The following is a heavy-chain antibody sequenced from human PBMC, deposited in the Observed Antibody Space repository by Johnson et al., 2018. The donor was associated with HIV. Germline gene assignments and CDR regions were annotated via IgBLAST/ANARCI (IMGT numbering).Heavy chain of an antibody. D-gene: IGHD1-26*01. V-gene: IGHV3-20*04. J-gene: IGHJ3*02. CDR3: AKLHGPIVGATHDAFDM. CDR2: INWNGGST. Sequence: VQLVESGGSVVRRGGSLRLSCAASGFTFDDYGMSWVRQAPGKGLEWVSGINWNGGSTGYADSVKGRFTISRDNTKNSLYLQMNHLRAEDTAVYYCAKLHGPIVGATHDAFDMWGQGTLVTVSS. CDR1: GFTFDDYG.